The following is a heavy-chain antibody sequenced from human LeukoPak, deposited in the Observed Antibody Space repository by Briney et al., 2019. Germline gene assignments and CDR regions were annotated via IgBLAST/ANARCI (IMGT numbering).Heavy chain of an antibody. CDR3: ARGGNLFDY. J-gene: IGHJ4*02. Sequence: SQTLSLTCALSGDSVSSNSAAWNWIRQSPSRGLEWLGRTSYRSKWYNDYAVSETRRITINPYTSKKQFSLQLNSMTPEDTAVYYCARGGNLFDYGGQGTRVTVSS. CDR1: GDSVSSNSAA. V-gene: IGHV6-1*01. D-gene: IGHD4-23*01. CDR2: TSYRSKWYN.